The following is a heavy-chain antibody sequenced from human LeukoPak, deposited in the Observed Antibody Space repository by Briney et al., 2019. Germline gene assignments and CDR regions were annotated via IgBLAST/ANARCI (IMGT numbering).Heavy chain of an antibody. Sequence: GGSLTLSCAASRLTFSNYAMTWVRQSPGKGLEWVSSITGSGGTNCADSVKGRFSISRDNSQNTVFLHMNSLRADDTAVYYCTKDPNGDYVGAFDMWGPGTMVTVSS. J-gene: IGHJ3*02. V-gene: IGHV3-23*01. CDR3: TKDPNGDYVGAFDM. D-gene: IGHD4-17*01. CDR1: RLTFSNYA. CDR2: ITGSGGT.